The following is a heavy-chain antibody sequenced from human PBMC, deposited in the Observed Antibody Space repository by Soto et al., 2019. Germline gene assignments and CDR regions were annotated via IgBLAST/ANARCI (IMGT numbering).Heavy chain of an antibody. CDR3: ARDPVYYYERSDYYVDY. CDR2: ISYDGSNK. V-gene: IGHV3-30-3*01. J-gene: IGHJ4*02. D-gene: IGHD3-22*01. Sequence: PWVSLRLSGAACGFTFSSYAMYWVRQAPGKGLEWVAVISYDGSNKYYADSVKGRFTISRDNSKNTLYLQMNSLRAEDTAVYYCARDPVYYYERSDYYVDYWVPPTRLTVSP. CDR1: GFTFSSYA.